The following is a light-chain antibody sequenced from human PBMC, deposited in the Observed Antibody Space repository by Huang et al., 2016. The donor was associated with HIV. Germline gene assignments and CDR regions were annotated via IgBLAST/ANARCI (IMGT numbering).Light chain of an antibody. CDR1: QDINTN. J-gene: IGKJ2*01. V-gene: IGKV3-15*01. CDR2: GTS. Sequence: MTQSPATLSVAPGERATLSCRASQDINTNLVWYQQKPGQAPRVMIYGTSSRAIDIPARFSGSGSGTEFNLTISSLQPEDFSIYYCQQYNDWPPYTFGQGTKLEIK. CDR3: QQYNDWPPYT.